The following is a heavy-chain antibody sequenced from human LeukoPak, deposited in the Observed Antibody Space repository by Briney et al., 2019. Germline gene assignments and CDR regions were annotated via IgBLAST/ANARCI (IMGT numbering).Heavy chain of an antibody. CDR3: ARVLFLEWPGPMDV. CDR1: GASISSYY. V-gene: IGHV4-59*01. D-gene: IGHD3-3*01. CDR2: IYYRGST. J-gene: IGHJ6*03. Sequence: SETLSLTCTVSGASISSYYWSWIRQPPGRGLEEIGSIYYRGSTNYNPSFKSRVTISLDTSRNQFSLKLSSVTAADTAVYYCARVLFLEWPGPMDVWGKGTTVTVSS.